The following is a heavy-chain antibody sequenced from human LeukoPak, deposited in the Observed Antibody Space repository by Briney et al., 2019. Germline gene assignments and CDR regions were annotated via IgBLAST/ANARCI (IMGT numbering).Heavy chain of an antibody. CDR3: ARGAMGDFWSGYPYYFDY. J-gene: IGHJ4*02. CDR2: IYPGDSDT. V-gene: IGHV5-51*01. CDR1: GYSFNSYW. Sequence: GESLKISCKGSGYSFNSYWIGWVRQMPGKGLEWMGIIYPGDSDTRYSPSFQGQVTISAGKSISTAYLQWSSLKASDTAMYYCARGAMGDFWSGYPYYFDYWGQGTLVTVSS. D-gene: IGHD3-3*01.